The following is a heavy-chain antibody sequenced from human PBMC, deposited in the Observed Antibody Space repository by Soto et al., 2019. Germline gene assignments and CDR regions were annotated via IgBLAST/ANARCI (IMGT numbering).Heavy chain of an antibody. CDR1: GGTFSSYA. Sequence: SVKVSCKASGGTFSSYAISWVRQAPGQGLEWMGGIIPIFGTANYAQKFQGRVTITADKSTSTAYMELSSLRSEDTAVYYCARMGRRYSSSCPDYYYYGMDVWGQGTTVTVSS. V-gene: IGHV1-69*06. D-gene: IGHD6-6*01. CDR2: IIPIFGTA. CDR3: ARMGRRYSSSCPDYYYYGMDV. J-gene: IGHJ6*02.